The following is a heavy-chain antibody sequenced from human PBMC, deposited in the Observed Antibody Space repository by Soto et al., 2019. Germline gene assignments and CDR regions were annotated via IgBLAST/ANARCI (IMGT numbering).Heavy chain of an antibody. CDR3: ARVPLYYYDSSGYPFDP. Sequence: SVEVSCKACGGTISSYTISWVRQAPGQGLEWMGRIIPILGIANYAQKFQGRVTITADKSTSTAYMELSSLRSEDTAVYYCARVPLYYYDSSGYPFDPWRQGTLVTVSS. CDR1: GGTISSYT. D-gene: IGHD3-22*01. CDR2: IIPILGIA. J-gene: IGHJ5*02. V-gene: IGHV1-69*02.